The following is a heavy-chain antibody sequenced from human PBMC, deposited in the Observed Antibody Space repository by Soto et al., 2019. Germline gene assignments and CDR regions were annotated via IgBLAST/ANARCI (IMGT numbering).Heavy chain of an antibody. D-gene: IGHD2-8*01. CDR3: ARDGNNGIDY. CDR2: IWNDGSNK. J-gene: IGHJ4*02. CDR1: GFTFSDHG. V-gene: IGHV3-33*01. Sequence: QVQLVESGGGVVQPGRTLRLSCTPSGFTFSDHGIHWVRQAPGKGLEWVAVIWNDGSNKSYTDSVKGRFTISRDNSKNTLVLQMNSLSAEDTAVYYGARDGNNGIDYWGQGRLVAVSS.